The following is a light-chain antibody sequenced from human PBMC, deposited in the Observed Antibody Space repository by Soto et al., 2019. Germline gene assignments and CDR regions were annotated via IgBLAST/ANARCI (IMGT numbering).Light chain of an antibody. CDR3: QQYGNSRTWT. CDR2: GAS. Sequence: EIVLTQSPGPLSLSPGERATLSCRASQSVSSSYLAWYQQKPGQAPRLLIYGASSRATGIPDRFCGSGSGIDFTITISRLEPEDFAVYYCQQYGNSRTWTFGQGTKVEIK. V-gene: IGKV3-20*01. CDR1: QSVSSSY. J-gene: IGKJ1*01.